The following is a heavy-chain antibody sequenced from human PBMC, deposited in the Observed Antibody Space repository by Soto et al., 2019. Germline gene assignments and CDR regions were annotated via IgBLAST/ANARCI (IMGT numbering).Heavy chain of an antibody. J-gene: IGHJ2*01. CDR2: IYHSGST. D-gene: IGHD4-17*01. Sequence: QVQLQESGPGLVKPSGTLSLTCAVSSGSISSSNWWSWVRQPPGKGLEWIGEIYHSGSTNYNPSLKSRCTISVDKSKNQFSLKLSSVTAADTAVYYCARAPVTTNWYFDLWGRGTLVTVSS. CDR1: SGSISSSNW. CDR3: ARAPVTTNWYFDL. V-gene: IGHV4-4*02.